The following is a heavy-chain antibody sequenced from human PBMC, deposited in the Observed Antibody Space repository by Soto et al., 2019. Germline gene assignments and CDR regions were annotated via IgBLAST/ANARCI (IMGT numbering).Heavy chain of an antibody. CDR1: GFTFSSYS. CDR3: AKVGHYDYVWGSSP. V-gene: IGHV3-21*01. CDR2: ISSSSSYI. J-gene: IGHJ5*02. Sequence: PGGSLRLSCAASGFTFSSYSMNWVRQAPGKGLEWVSSISSSSSYIYYADSVKGRFTISRDNAKNSLYLQMNSLRAEDTAVYYCAKVGHYDYVWGSSPWGQGTLVTVSS. D-gene: IGHD3-16*01.